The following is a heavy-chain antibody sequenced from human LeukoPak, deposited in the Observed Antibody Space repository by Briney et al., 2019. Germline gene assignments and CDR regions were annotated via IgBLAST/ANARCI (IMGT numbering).Heavy chain of an antibody. D-gene: IGHD5-24*01. Sequence: GGSLRLSCAASGFTVSSNYMSWVRQAPGKGLEWVSVIYSGGSTYYADSVKGRFTISRDNSKNTLYLQMNSLRAEDTAVYYCARGGGYTKNAFDYWGQRPLDTVSS. CDR1: GFTVSSNY. CDR3: ARGGGYTKNAFDY. CDR2: IYSGGST. V-gene: IGHV3-53*01. J-gene: IGHJ4*02.